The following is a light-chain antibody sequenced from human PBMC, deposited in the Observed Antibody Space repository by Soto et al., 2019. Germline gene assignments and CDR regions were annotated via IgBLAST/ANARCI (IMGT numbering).Light chain of an antibody. Sequence: EIVLTQSPGTLSLSPGERATLSCRASQSVSSSYLAWYQQKPGQAPRLLIYGASSRATGIPDRFSGNGSGTDFSPTISRLEPEDFAVYYCQQYGSSPLLTFGPGTNVDI. J-gene: IGKJ3*01. CDR3: QQYGSSPLLT. V-gene: IGKV3-20*01. CDR1: QSVSSSY. CDR2: GAS.